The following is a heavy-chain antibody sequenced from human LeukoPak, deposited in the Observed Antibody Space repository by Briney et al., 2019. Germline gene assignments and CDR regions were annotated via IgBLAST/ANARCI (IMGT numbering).Heavy chain of an antibody. D-gene: IGHD3-10*01. CDR3: ARDLRMVRGATVY. V-gene: IGHV1-2*02. CDR2: INPNSGGT. CDR1: GYTFTVYY. J-gene: IGHJ4*02. Sequence: ASVKVSCKASGYTFTVYYMHWVRQAPGQGLEWMGWINPNSGGTNYAQKFQGRVTMTRDTSISTAYMELSRLRSDDTVVYYCARDLRMVRGATVYWGQGTLVTVSS.